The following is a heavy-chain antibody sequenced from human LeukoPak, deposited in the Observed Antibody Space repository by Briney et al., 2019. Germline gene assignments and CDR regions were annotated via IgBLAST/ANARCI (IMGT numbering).Heavy chain of an antibody. CDR3: AKGPTRQGYCSTTSCRDYYFDY. V-gene: IGHV3-23*01. J-gene: IGHJ4*02. Sequence: GGSLRLSCAASGFTFSNYAMTWVRQAPGKGLEWVSAISASGGSTSYADSVKGRFTISRDNSKDTLYLQMNSLRAEDTALYYCAKGPTRQGYCSTTSCRDYYFDYWGQGTLVTVSS. CDR2: ISASGGST. D-gene: IGHD2-2*01. CDR1: GFTFSNYA.